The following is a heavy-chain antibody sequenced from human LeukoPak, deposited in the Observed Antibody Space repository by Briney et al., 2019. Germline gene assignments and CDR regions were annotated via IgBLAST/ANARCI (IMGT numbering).Heavy chain of an antibody. CDR1: GFTFSNYA. D-gene: IGHD3-10*01. V-gene: IGHV3-23*01. J-gene: IGHJ4*02. CDR3: AKDGFGVIEGY. Sequence: GGSLRLSCAASGFTFSNYAMSWVRQAPGKGLQWVSGISGSGGSTYYADSVKGRFTISRDNSKNTLYLQMNSLRAEDTAVYYCAKDGFGVIEGYWGQGTLVTVSS. CDR2: ISGSGGST.